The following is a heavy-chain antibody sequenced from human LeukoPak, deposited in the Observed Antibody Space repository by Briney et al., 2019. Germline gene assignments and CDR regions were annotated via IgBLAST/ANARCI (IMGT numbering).Heavy chain of an antibody. J-gene: IGHJ4*02. CDR3: SRESGAFSPFGY. Sequence: SGTLSLTCGVSGGSISSTNWYSWVRQPPGQGLQWIGENSLSGLTNYNPSPKSRVTMSLDKSKNPLSLTLTSVTAADAAVYYCSRESGAFSPFGYWGQGTLVTVTS. CDR2: NSLSGLT. CDR1: GGSISSTNW. V-gene: IGHV4-4*02. D-gene: IGHD1-26*01.